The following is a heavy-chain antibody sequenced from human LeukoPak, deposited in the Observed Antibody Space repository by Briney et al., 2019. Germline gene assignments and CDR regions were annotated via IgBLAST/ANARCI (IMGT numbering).Heavy chain of an antibody. CDR2: IYHSGST. CDR3: ARTQPYGDSPYRWFDP. J-gene: IGHJ5*02. Sequence: SQTLSPTCAVSGGSISSGGYSWRWIRQPPGKGLEWIVYIYHSGSTYYNPSLKSRVTISVDRSKNQFSLKLSSVTAADTAVYYCARTQPYGDSPYRWFDPWGQGTLVTVSS. V-gene: IGHV4-30-2*01. CDR1: GGSISSGGYS. D-gene: IGHD4-17*01.